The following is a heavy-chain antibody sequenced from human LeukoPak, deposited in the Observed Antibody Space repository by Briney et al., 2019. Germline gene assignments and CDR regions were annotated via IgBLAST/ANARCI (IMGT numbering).Heavy chain of an antibody. Sequence: SETLSLTCAAYGVTFSGYYWSWIRQPPGKGLEWIGEINHSGSTNYNPSLKNRATISVDTSKNQFSLKLSSLTAADTAVYYCARGPVSFYYYYYGMDVWGQGTTVTVSS. CDR3: ARGPVSFYYYYYGMDV. CDR1: GVTFSGYY. V-gene: IGHV4-34*01. J-gene: IGHJ6*02. CDR2: INHSGST.